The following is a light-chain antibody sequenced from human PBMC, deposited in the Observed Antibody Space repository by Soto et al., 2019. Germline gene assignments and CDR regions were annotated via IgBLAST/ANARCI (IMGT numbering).Light chain of an antibody. CDR1: QSVSSY. Sequence: EIVLTQSPATLSLSPGERATLSCRASQSVSSYLAWYQQKHGQAPRLLIYDASNRATGIPARFSGSGSGTDVTLTISSLEPEDFAVYYCHQRSNWPPYTFGQGTKLEIK. CDR3: HQRSNWPPYT. CDR2: DAS. V-gene: IGKV3-11*01. J-gene: IGKJ2*01.